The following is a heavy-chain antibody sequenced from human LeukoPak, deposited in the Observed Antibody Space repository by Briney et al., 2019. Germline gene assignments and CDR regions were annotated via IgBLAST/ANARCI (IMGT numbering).Heavy chain of an antibody. D-gene: IGHD3-16*01. CDR2: IKQDGSEK. V-gene: IGHV3-7*01. CDR3: ARRKAGGPYYFDY. J-gene: IGHJ4*02. Sequence: GGSLRLSCAASGFTFSSYWMSWVRQAPGKGLEWVANIKQDGSEKYYVDSVKGRFTISRDNAKNSLYLQMNSLRAEDTAVYYCARRKAGGPYYFDYWGQGTLVTVSS. CDR1: GFTFSSYW.